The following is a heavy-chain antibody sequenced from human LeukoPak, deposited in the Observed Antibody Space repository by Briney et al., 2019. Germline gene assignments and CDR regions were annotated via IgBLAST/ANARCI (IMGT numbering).Heavy chain of an antibody. CDR2: IRSKAYGGTT. CDR1: GFTFGDYA. V-gene: IGHV3-49*03. CDR3: TRHYGSGSYNFDY. J-gene: IGHJ4*02. Sequence: GGSLRLSCTASGFTFGDYAMSWFRQAPGKGLEWVGFIRSKAYGGTTEYAASVKGRFTISRDDSKSIAYLQMNSLKTEDTAVYYCTRHYGSGSYNFDYWGQGTLVTVSS. D-gene: IGHD3-10*01.